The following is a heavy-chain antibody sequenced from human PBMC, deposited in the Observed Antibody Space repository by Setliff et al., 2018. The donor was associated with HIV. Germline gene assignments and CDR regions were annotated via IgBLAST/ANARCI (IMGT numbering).Heavy chain of an antibody. CDR2: IIPIFGTA. CDR1: GGTFSSYA. CDR3: ASDPPAARFEELEDHYYYFRDV. Sequence: GASVKVSCKASGGTFSSYAISWVRQAPGQGLEWMGGIIPIFGTANYAQNFGGRVTITADQSTTTSYLQLNSLRFEDTAIYYCASDPPAARFEELEDHYYYFRDVWGKGTTITVSS. V-gene: IGHV1-69*13. D-gene: IGHD3-10*01. J-gene: IGHJ6*03.